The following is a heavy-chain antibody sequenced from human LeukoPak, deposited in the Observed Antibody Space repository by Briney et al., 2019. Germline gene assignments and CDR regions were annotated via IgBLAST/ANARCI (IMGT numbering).Heavy chain of an antibody. Sequence: GGSLRLSCAASGFTVSSNYMSWVRQAPGKGLEWVSVIYSGGSTYYADSVKGRFTISRDNSKNTLYLQMNSLRAEDTAVYYCARLRFGNYFDYWGQGTLVTVSS. CDR3: ARLRFGNYFDY. J-gene: IGHJ4*02. V-gene: IGHV3-66*04. D-gene: IGHD3-10*01. CDR1: GFTVSSNY. CDR2: IYSGGST.